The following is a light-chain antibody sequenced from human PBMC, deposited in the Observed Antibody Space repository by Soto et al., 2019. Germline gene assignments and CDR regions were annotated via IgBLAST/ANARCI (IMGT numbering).Light chain of an antibody. CDR3: SSYTTSNTLV. CDR2: DVT. Sequence: QSALTQPASVSGSPEQSITISCTGTSSDVGAYNFVSWYQQHPGKAPKLMIYDVTNRPSGVSSRFSGSKSGNTASLAISGLQAEDEADYYCSSYTTSNTLVFGGGTKVTVL. CDR1: SSDVGAYNF. V-gene: IGLV2-14*03. J-gene: IGLJ2*01.